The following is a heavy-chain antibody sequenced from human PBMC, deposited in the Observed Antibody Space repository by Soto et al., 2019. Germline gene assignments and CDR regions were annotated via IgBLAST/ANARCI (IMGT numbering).Heavy chain of an antibody. J-gene: IGHJ4*02. D-gene: IGHD3-22*01. CDR2: ISAHNGDT. CDR3: ATDPIYYNDGSGYYPLGH. CDR1: GYSFATYG. Sequence: QVQLVQSGAEVKKPGASVKVSCKASGYSFATYGFSWVRQAPGQGLECVGWISAHNGDTHYSQKFQGRVTLTTDTSTNTGYMELRSLTSDDTAVYFCATDPIYYNDGSGYYPLGHWGQGTLVTVSS. V-gene: IGHV1-18*04.